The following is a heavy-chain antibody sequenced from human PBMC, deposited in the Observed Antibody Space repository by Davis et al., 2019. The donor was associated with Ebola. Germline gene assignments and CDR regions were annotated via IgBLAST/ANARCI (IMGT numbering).Heavy chain of an antibody. CDR1: GFTFSSYE. CDR3: ARDRGILRLVGDYNFDY. V-gene: IGHV3-48*03. CDR2: ISSSGNTI. D-gene: IGHD3-10*01. J-gene: IGHJ4*02. Sequence: GESLKISCAASGFTFSSYEMNWVRQAPGKGLEWVSYISSSGNTIYYVDSVKGRFTISRDNGKDSLYLQMNSLRAEDTAVYYCARDRGILRLVGDYNFDYWGQGTLVTVSS.